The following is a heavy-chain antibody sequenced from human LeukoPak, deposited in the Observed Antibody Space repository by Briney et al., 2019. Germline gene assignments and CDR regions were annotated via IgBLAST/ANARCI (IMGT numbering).Heavy chain of an antibody. J-gene: IGHJ4*02. CDR2: IRQDGSEK. V-gene: IGHV3-7*01. Sequence: GGSLRLSCTAAGFSFSSYWMSWVRQAPGKGLEWVANIRQDGSEKYYLDSVKGRFTISRDNAKDSVHLQMNSLRVEDTAVYYCARDGFVGAADYWGQGTLVTVSS. CDR3: ARDGFVGAADY. D-gene: IGHD6-13*01. CDR1: GFSFSSYW.